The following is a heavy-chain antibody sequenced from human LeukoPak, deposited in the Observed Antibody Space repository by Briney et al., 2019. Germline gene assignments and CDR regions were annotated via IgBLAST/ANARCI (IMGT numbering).Heavy chain of an antibody. CDR3: ARGDSGLDY. J-gene: IGHJ4*02. V-gene: IGHV3-33*01. Sequence: LEWVAVIWSDRSNKYYADSVKGRFTISRDNSKNTLYLQMNSLRAEDTAVYYCARGDSGLDYWGQGTLVTVSS. D-gene: IGHD6-19*01. CDR2: IWSDRSNK.